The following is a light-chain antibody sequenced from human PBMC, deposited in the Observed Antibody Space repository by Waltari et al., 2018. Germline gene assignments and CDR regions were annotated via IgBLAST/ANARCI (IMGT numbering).Light chain of an antibody. V-gene: IGKV1-5*03. CDR2: KAS. CDR1: QSITNW. CDR3: QQYDNYWT. Sequence: QSPSTLSASVGDRVTITCRASQSITNWLAWYQQKPGKAPKLLIYKASNLESGVPSRFSGSGSGTEFTLTISSLQPDDFATYYCQQYDNYWTFGQGTKVEI. J-gene: IGKJ1*01.